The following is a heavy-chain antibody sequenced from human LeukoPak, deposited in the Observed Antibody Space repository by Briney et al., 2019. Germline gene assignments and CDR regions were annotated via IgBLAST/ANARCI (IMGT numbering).Heavy chain of an antibody. D-gene: IGHD3-22*01. Sequence: SETLSLTCTVSGGSISSYYWSWIRQPPGKGLEWIGYIYYSGSANYNPSLKSRVTISVDTSKNQFSLKLSSVTAADTAVYYCARGKGYYDSSGYYGTLLDYWGQGTLVTVSS. CDR3: ARGKGYYDSSGYYGTLLDY. CDR2: IYYSGSA. V-gene: IGHV4-59*01. CDR1: GGSISSYY. J-gene: IGHJ4*02.